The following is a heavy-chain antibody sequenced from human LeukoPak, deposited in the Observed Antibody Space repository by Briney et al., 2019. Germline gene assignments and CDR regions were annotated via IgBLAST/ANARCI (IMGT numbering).Heavy chain of an antibody. Sequence: SETLSLTCTVSGGSISSYYWSWIQQPPGKGLEWIGYIYYSGSTNYNPSLKSRVTISVDTSKNQFSLKLSSVTAADTAVYYCARHLYYYESWFDPWGQGTLVTVSS. V-gene: IGHV4-59*01. D-gene: IGHD3-22*01. CDR3: ARHLYYYESWFDP. J-gene: IGHJ5*02. CDR2: IYYSGST. CDR1: GGSISSYY.